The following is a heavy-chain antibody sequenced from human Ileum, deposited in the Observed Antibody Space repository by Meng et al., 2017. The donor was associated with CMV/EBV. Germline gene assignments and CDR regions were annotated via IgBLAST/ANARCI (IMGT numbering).Heavy chain of an antibody. CDR3: AKGTGVTDPFDY. Sequence: GQLQESGPGLVKPSETLSLTCTVSGDSISRYFWSWIRQPAGKGLEWIGRIYVSGSTNYNPSLKSRVTMSVDTSKNQFSLKLSSVTAADTAIYYCAKGTGVTDPFDYWGQGTLVTVSS. D-gene: IGHD1-14*01. CDR2: IYVSGST. J-gene: IGHJ4*02. CDR1: GDSISRYF. V-gene: IGHV4-4*07.